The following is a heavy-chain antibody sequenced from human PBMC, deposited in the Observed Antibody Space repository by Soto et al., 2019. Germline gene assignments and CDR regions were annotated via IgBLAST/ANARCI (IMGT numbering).Heavy chain of an antibody. Sequence: PSETLSLTCTASGGSISTYYWSWIRQPAGKGLEWIGRIYSSGSTNYNPSLKSRVTMSVDTPKNQFSLKMSSVTAADTAVYYCAREGKGVPYNFDYWGQGTLVTVSS. V-gene: IGHV4-4*07. CDR2: IYSSGST. CDR3: AREGKGVPYNFDY. J-gene: IGHJ4*02. CDR1: GGSISTYY. D-gene: IGHD3-10*01.